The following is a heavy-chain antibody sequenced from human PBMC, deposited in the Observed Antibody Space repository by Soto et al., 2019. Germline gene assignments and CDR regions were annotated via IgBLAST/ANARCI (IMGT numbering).Heavy chain of an antibody. CDR3: ARGYRGGSWFPFYFDY. D-gene: IGHD6-13*01. J-gene: IGHJ4*02. V-gene: IGHV4-59*01. Sequence: QVQLQESGPGLVKPSETLSLTCTVSGDSISSYYWSWIGQPPGTGLEWIGYIYYSGSTNHNPSLKSGVTISVDTSKHQFSLKLSSVTAADTVVYYCARGYRGGSWFPFYFDYWGQGTLVTVSS. CDR2: IYYSGST. CDR1: GDSISSYY.